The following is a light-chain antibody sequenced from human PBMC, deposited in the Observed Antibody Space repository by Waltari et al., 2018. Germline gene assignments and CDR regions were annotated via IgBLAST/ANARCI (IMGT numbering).Light chain of an antibody. J-gene: IGKJ2*01. V-gene: IGKV3-15*01. Sequence: EIVLTQSPATLSLSPGERATLSCRASQSVSSYLAWYQQKPGQAPNLLIYWASTRQSGVPDRFSGSGSGTEFTLTISSLQAEDVAVYYCQHYYSSPYTFGQGTKLEIK. CDR2: WAS. CDR3: QHYYSSPYT. CDR1: QSVSSY.